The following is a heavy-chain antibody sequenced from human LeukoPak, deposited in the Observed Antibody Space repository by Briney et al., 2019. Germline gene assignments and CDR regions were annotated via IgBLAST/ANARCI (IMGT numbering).Heavy chain of an antibody. D-gene: IGHD2-21*02. Sequence: PGGSLRLSCAASGFTFSSNGMHWVRQAPGKGLVWVSRVNTDGSSTTYADSVKGRFTISRDNAKNTLYLQMNSLRAEDTAVYYCARDLRGIVVVTAIDYWGQGTLVTVSS. CDR2: VNTDGSST. CDR1: GFTFSSNG. V-gene: IGHV3-74*01. J-gene: IGHJ4*02. CDR3: ARDLRGIVVVTAIDY.